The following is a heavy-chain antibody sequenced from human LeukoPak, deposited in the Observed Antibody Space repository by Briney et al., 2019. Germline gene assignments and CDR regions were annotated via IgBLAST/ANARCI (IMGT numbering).Heavy chain of an antibody. Sequence: ASVKVSCKASGYTFTSYFMHWVRQAPGQGLEWMGIINPSGGSTTYAQKFQGRVTMTRDTSTSTVYMELSSLRSGDTAVYYCARVASPYDSARGMDVWGQGTTVTVSS. CDR2: INPSGGST. CDR3: ARVASPYDSARGMDV. CDR1: GYTFTSYF. D-gene: IGHD3-16*01. V-gene: IGHV1-46*01. J-gene: IGHJ6*02.